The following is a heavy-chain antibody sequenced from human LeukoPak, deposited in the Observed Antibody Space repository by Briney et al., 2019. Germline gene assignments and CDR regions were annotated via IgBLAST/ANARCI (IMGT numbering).Heavy chain of an antibody. V-gene: IGHV3-74*01. CDR2: INSEGSTI. CDR1: GITFSTYW. CDR3: ARISSDSISYYDH. J-gene: IGHJ4*02. D-gene: IGHD3-22*01. Sequence: GGSLTLSCAGSGITFSTYWMHWVRQAPGKGLVWVSRINSEGSTISYADSVKGRFTISRDNAKNTLFLQMNSLRAEDTAVYYCARISSDSISYYDHWGQGTLVTVSS.